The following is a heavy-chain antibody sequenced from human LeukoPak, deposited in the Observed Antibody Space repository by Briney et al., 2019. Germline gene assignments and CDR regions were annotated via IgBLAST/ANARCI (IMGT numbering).Heavy chain of an antibody. Sequence: SGGSLRLSCASSGFTVSNNYMSWVRQVPGKGLEWVSIIYIGGSIYYADSVKGRFTISRDNSKNTLSLQMNSLRAEDTAVYYCAGGVRRYYFDYWGQGTLVTVSS. CDR1: GFTVSNNY. CDR2: IYIGGSI. J-gene: IGHJ4*02. D-gene: IGHD3-16*01. CDR3: AGGVRRYYFDY. V-gene: IGHV3-53*01.